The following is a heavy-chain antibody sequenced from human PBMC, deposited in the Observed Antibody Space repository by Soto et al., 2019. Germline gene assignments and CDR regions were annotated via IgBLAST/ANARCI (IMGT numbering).Heavy chain of an antibody. V-gene: IGHV1-46*03. CDR2: INPFDGSR. D-gene: IGHD3-10*01. CDR1: GYMFTSYY. Sequence: GASVKVSCKASGYMFTSYYIHWVRQAPGQGLEWMGWINPFDGSRMFAQSFQGRVTMTRDTSTSTVYMEVSSLRSEDTAVYYCSRVDPGETSPFDHWGQGTLVTVS. J-gene: IGHJ4*02. CDR3: SRVDPGETSPFDH.